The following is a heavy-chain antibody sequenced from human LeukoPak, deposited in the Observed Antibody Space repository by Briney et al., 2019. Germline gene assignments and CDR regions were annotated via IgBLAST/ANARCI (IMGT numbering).Heavy chain of an antibody. CDR3: ARVVKYSSSSGNYFDY. Sequence: ASVKISCKVSGYTFTDYYMHWMQQAPGKGLEWMGLVDPEVGETIYAEKFQGRVTITADTSTDTAYMELSSLRSEDTAVYYCARVVKYSSSSGNYFDYWGQGTLVTVSS. D-gene: IGHD6-6*01. J-gene: IGHJ4*02. CDR2: VDPEVGET. V-gene: IGHV1-69-2*01. CDR1: GYTFTDYY.